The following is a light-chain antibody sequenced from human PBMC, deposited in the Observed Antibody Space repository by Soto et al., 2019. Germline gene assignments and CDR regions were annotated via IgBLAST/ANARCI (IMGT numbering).Light chain of an antibody. CDR3: QQYGSSPPLT. CDR1: QGIGDT. CDR2: GAS. V-gene: IGKV3-20*01. J-gene: IGKJ4*01. Sequence: EVVLTQSPATLSVSPGEGVTLSCRASQGIGDTLAWYQHKPGQAPRLLIYGASSRATGIPDRFSGSGSGTDFTLTISRLEPEDFVVYYCQQYGSSPPLTFGGGTKVDIK.